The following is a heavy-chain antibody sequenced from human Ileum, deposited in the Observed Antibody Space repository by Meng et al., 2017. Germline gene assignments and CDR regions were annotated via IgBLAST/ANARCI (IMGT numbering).Heavy chain of an antibody. CDR1: GNHFTTY. J-gene: IGHJ4*02. CDR2: IKTGSSDT. Sequence: HVQCGEAGATAERSGDSVKVSCNTYGNHFTTYRHSVRQAPEKVLEWMGVIKTGSSDTLTAQNFQGRLSMTRDTSTSTVYMEMSSLRSEDTAVYYCVRDLYGYGDGAYWGQGTLVTVSS. CDR3: VRDLYGYGDGAY. D-gene: IGHD4-17*01. V-gene: IGHV1-46*01.